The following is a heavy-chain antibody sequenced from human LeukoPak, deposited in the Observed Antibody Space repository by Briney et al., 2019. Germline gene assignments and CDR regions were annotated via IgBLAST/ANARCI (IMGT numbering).Heavy chain of an antibody. CDR3: ARDRVDIVATTPLAVAGGVGY. J-gene: IGHJ4*02. CDR1: GGTFSSYA. CDR2: IIPILGIA. V-gene: IGHV1-69*04. Sequence: SVKVPYMPSGGTFSSYAIIGVRQAPGQGLEWMGRIIPILGIANYAQKFQGRVTITADKSTSTAYMELSSLRSEDTAVYYCARDRVDIVATTPLAVAGGVGYWRQGTRVTVSS. D-gene: IGHD5-12*01.